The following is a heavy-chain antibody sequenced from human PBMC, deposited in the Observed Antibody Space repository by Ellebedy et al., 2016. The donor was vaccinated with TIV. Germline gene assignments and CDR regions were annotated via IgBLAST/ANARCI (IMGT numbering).Heavy chain of an antibody. CDR2: INVGNGNT. D-gene: IGHD3-10*01. Sequence: AASVKVSCKASGHRFTSYVIHWVRQAPGQGLEWMGWINVGNGNTQNSQKFQGRVTIARATSASTVYMEVSSVRSEDTAVYYRAKGSYNAMDVWGQGTTVTVSS. V-gene: IGHV1-3*01. J-gene: IGHJ6*02. CDR3: AKGSYNAMDV. CDR1: GHRFTSYV.